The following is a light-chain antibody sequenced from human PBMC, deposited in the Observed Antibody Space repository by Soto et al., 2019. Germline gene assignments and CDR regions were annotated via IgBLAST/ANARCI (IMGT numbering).Light chain of an antibody. J-gene: IGKJ1*01. CDR2: GAS. Sequence: EIVMTQSPATLSVSPGERAPLSCRASQSVSSSLAWYQQRPGQAPRLLIYGASSRATGIPDRFSGSGSGTDFTLTISRLEAEDFAVYYCRQYGSSSWTFGQGTKVDI. CDR3: RQYGSSSWT. CDR1: QSVSSS. V-gene: IGKV3-20*01.